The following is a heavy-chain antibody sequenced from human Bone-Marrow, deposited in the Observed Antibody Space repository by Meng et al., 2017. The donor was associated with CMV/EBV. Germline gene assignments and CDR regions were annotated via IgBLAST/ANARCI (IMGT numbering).Heavy chain of an antibody. CDR1: GFTFSSYS. Sequence: GESLKISCAASGFTFSSYSMNWVRQAPGKGLEWVSSISSSSSYIYYADSVKGRFTISRDNAKNSLYLQMNSLRAEDTAVYYCASVDYVWGSYRYTASTSDYWGQGTRVTVSS. D-gene: IGHD3-16*02. J-gene: IGHJ4*02. CDR2: ISSSSSYI. CDR3: ASVDYVWGSYRYTASTSDY. V-gene: IGHV3-21*01.